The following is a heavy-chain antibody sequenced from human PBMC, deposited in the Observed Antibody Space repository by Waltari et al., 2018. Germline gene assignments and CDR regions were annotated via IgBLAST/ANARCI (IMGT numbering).Heavy chain of an antibody. Sequence: QVQLQESGPGLVKPSETLSLTCAVSGYSITSGYYWGWIRQPPGKGLEGMGSLYHSGSTYSSPYLKSRVTISVEPSKTQFSLKVTSVTAADTAVYYCARDSTGYCSGGSCSGGWFDPWGQGILVTVAS. J-gene: IGHJ5*02. CDR1: GYSITSGYY. CDR3: ARDSTGYCSGGSCSGGWFDP. D-gene: IGHD2-15*01. CDR2: LYHSGST. V-gene: IGHV4-38-2*02.